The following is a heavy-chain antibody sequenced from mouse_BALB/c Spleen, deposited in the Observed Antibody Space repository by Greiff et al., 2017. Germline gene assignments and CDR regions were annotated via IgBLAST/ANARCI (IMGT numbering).Heavy chain of an antibody. CDR2: INPSSGYT. D-gene: IGHD1-1*01. CDR1: GYTFTSYS. CDR3: ARKYYGSSYYNAMDY. V-gene: IGHV1-4*01. Sequence: VQLQQPGAELARPGASVKMSCKASGYTFTSYSMHWVKQRPGQGLEWIGYINPSSGYTNYNQKFKDKATLTVDKSSSTAYMQLSSLTSEDSAVYYCARKYYGSSYYNAMDYWGQGTSVTVSS. J-gene: IGHJ4*01.